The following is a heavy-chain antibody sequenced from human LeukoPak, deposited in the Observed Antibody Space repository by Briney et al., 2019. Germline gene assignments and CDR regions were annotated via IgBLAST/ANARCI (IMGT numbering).Heavy chain of an antibody. CDR1: GFTFSSYA. CDR2: ISGSGGST. V-gene: IGHV3-23*01. D-gene: IGHD1-26*01. CDR3: TRSGRGGAFDI. J-gene: IGHJ3*02. Sequence: GGSLRLSCAASGFTFSSYAMTWVRQAPGKGLEWVSSISGSGGSTYYADSVKGRFTISRDNSKNTLYLQMNSLRAEDTAVYYCTRSGRGGAFDIWGQGTMVTVS.